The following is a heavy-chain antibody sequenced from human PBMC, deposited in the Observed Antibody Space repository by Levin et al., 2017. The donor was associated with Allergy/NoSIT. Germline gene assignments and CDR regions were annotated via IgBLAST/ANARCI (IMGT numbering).Heavy chain of an antibody. CDR3: ARASILYRWRLDY. J-gene: IGHJ4*02. CDR2: IYHSGST. D-gene: IGHD2-15*01. Sequence: SETLSLTCAVSGGSISSGGYSWSWIRQPPGKGLEWIGYIYHSGSTYYNPSLKSRVTISVDRSKNQFSLKLSSVTAADTAVYYCARASILYRWRLDYWGQGTLVTVSS. V-gene: IGHV4-30-2*01. CDR1: GGSISSGGYS.